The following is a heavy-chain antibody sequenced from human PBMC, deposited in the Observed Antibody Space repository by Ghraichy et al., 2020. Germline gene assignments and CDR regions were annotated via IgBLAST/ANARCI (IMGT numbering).Heavy chain of an antibody. CDR3: ARGGADWFLERYYFDY. CDR1: GYTFTTYF. CDR2: INPNSGGT. Sequence: ASVKVSCKASGYTFTTYFMHWLLQSPGLVLEWMGRINPNSGGTNYAQKFQGRVTMTRDTSISTAYMELSRLRSDDTAVYYCARGGADWFLERYYFDYWGQGSLVTVSS. D-gene: IGHD3-9*01. V-gene: IGHV1-2*06. J-gene: IGHJ4*02.